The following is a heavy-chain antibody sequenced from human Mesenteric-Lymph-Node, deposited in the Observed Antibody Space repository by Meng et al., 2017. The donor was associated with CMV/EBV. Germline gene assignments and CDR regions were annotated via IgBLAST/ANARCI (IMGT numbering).Heavy chain of an antibody. Sequence: GESLKISCEASGLTFSSAWMNWVRQAPGKGLEWVSYISSSSSTIYYADSVKGRFTISRDNAKNSLYLQMNSLRAEDTAVYYCARGGRGNYYYYYGMDVWGQGTTVTVSS. J-gene: IGHJ6*02. D-gene: IGHD3-16*01. V-gene: IGHV3-48*04. CDR1: GLTFSSAW. CDR2: ISSSSSTI. CDR3: ARGGRGNYYYYYGMDV.